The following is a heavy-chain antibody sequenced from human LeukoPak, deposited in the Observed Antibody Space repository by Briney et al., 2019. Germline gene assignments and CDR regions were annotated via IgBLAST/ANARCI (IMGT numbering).Heavy chain of an antibody. D-gene: IGHD3-3*01. CDR2: IYDSGSA. V-gene: IGHV4-61*08. Sequence: PSETLSLTCTVSGGSISSGGYYWSWIRQPPGKGLEWIGFIYDSGSANYKSSLKSRVTMTVDTSKNQFSLKLNSVTAADTAVYYCARVLQNYYHMDVWDKGTTVTVSS. CDR3: ARVLQNYYHMDV. CDR1: GGSISSGGYY. J-gene: IGHJ6*03.